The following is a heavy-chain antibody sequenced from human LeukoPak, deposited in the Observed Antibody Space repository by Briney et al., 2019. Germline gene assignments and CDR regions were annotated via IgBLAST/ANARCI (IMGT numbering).Heavy chain of an antibody. J-gene: IGHJ1*01. CDR2: INPNSDGT. CDR3: ARGGYSSSWYPRAEYFQH. D-gene: IGHD6-13*01. Sequence: GASVKVSCKASGYTFTGYYMHWVRQAPGQGLEWMGWINPNSDGTNYAQKFQGRVTMTRDTSISTAYMELSRLRSDDTAVYYCARGGYSSSWYPRAEYFQHWGQGTLGTVSS. CDR1: GYTFTGYY. V-gene: IGHV1-2*02.